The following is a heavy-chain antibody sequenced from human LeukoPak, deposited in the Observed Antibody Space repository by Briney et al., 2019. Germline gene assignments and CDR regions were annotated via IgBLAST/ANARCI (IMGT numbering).Heavy chain of an antibody. Sequence: ASVKVSCKASGYTFTGYYMHWVRQATGQGLEWMGWMNPNSGYTGYAQKFQGRVTMTRNTSISTAYMELSSLRSEDTAVYFCARDFAHRRVVTTHIGLDPWGQGTLVTVSS. CDR3: ARDFAHRRVVTTHIGLDP. D-gene: IGHD2-21*02. J-gene: IGHJ5*02. CDR1: GYTFTGYY. V-gene: IGHV1-8*02. CDR2: MNPNSGYT.